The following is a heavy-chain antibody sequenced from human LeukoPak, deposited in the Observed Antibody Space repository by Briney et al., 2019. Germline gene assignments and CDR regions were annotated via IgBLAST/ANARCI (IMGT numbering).Heavy chain of an antibody. D-gene: IGHD3-9*01. V-gene: IGHV3-30*04. Sequence: PGGSLRLSCAASGFTFENYAMHWVRQAPGKGLEWVALISSDGNDNYYADSVKGRFTISRDNSKNTLYLQMNSLRAEDTAVYYCARDPKLRYFDWLLFLDYWGQGTLVTVSS. CDR1: GFTFENYA. CDR3: ARDPKLRYFDWLLFLDY. J-gene: IGHJ4*02. CDR2: ISSDGNDN.